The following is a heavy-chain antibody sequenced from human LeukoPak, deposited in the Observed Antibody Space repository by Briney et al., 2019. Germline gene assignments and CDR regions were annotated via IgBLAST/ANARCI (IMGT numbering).Heavy chain of an antibody. CDR1: RFTFSSSA. D-gene: IGHD5-24*01. CDR3: AKGGPQFFDY. Sequence: GGSLRLSCAASRFTFSSSAMSWVRQAPGKGLEWVSTISGSGGSTYSTDSVKGRFTISRDNSKSTLYLQMNGLRVEDTAIYYCAKGGPQFFDYWGQGTLVTVSS. CDR2: ISGSGGST. J-gene: IGHJ4*02. V-gene: IGHV3-23*01.